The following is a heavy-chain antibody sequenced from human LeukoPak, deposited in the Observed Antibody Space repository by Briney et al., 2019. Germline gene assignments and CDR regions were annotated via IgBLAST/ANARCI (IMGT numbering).Heavy chain of an antibody. J-gene: IGHJ4*02. CDR3: ARGSTAMVDY. CDR1: GYSISSAYY. Sequence: SETLSLTCTVSGYSISSAYYWSWIRQPPGKGLEWIGYIYYSGSTNYNPSLKSRVTISVDTSKNQFSLKLSSVTAADTAVYYCARGSTAMVDYWGQGTLVTVSS. V-gene: IGHV4-61*01. CDR2: IYYSGST. D-gene: IGHD5-18*01.